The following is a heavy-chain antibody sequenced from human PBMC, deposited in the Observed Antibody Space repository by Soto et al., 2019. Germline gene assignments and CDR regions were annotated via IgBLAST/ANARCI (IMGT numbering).Heavy chain of an antibody. CDR2: IFSNDEK. Sequence: VSRPTLVNPTETLTLTCTASGFSLSNARMGVSWIRQPPGKALEWLAHIFSNDEKSYSTSLKSRLTISKDTSKSQVVLTMTNMDPVDTATYYCARGTSGYDMYYYYYMDVWGKGTTVTVSS. D-gene: IGHD5-12*01. V-gene: IGHV2-26*01. CDR1: GFSLSNARMG. CDR3: ARGTSGYDMYYYYYMDV. J-gene: IGHJ6*03.